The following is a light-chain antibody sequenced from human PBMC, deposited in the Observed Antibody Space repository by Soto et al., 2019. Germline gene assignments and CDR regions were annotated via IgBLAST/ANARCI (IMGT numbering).Light chain of an antibody. CDR2: EVS. V-gene: IGLV2-23*02. CDR3: CSYEVSSKVV. Sequence: QSALTQPASVSGSPGQSITISCTGTSSDVGNYNLVSWYQQHPGKAPKLMIYEVSKRPSGVSNRFSGSKSGNTASLTISGLQAEDEADYYCCSYEVSSKVVFGGGTKLTVL. J-gene: IGLJ2*01. CDR1: SSDVGNYNL.